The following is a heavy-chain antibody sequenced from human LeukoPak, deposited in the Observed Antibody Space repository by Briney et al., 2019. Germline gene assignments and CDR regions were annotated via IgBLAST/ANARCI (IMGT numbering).Heavy chain of an antibody. Sequence: PSETLSLTCTVSGGSISSYYWSWIRQPPGKGLEWIGYIYYSGSTNYNPSLKSRVTISVDTSKNQFSLKLSSVTAADTAVYYCARVSGYVWGSYRYFDYWGQGTLVTVSS. CDR1: GGSISSYY. CDR3: ARVSGYVWGSYRYFDY. D-gene: IGHD3-16*02. CDR2: IYYSGST. J-gene: IGHJ4*02. V-gene: IGHV4-59*01.